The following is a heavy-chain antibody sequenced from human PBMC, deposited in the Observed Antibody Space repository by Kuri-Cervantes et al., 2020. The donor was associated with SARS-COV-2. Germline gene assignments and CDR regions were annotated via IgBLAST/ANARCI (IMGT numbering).Heavy chain of an antibody. J-gene: IGHJ4*02. CDR1: GGSISSSSYY. CDR3: ARGRGRGVDY. Sequence: SETLSLTCTVSGGSISSSSYYWGWIRQPPGKGLEWIGEINHSGSTNYNPSLKSRVTISVDTSKNQFSLKLSSVTAADTAVYYCARGRGRGVDYWGQGTLVTVSS. D-gene: IGHD1-26*01. V-gene: IGHV4-39*07. CDR2: INHSGST.